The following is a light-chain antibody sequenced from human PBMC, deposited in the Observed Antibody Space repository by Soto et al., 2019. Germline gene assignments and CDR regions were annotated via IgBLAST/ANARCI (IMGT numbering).Light chain of an antibody. J-gene: IGLJ3*02. V-gene: IGLV2-8*02. Sequence: QSVLTQPPSASRSPGQSVTISCTGTSSDVGRYKYVSWYQQYPGKAPKVMIYEVNKRPSGVPDRFSGSKSGNTASLTVSGLQTEDEAHYYCSSFAGSSKLVFGGGTQLTVL. CDR3: SSFAGSSKLV. CDR1: SSDVGRYKY. CDR2: EVN.